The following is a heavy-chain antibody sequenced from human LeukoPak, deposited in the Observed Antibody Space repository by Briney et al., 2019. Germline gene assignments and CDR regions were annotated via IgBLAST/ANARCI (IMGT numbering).Heavy chain of an antibody. J-gene: IGHJ5*02. D-gene: IGHD5-12*01. Sequence: GESLKISCKGSGYSFTNYWIGWVRQMPGKGLEWMGIIYPGDSHTRYSPSFQGQVTISADKYISTANLQWSSLKASDTAMYYCVRQSAYDWGNWFDPWGQGTLVTVSS. CDR2: IYPGDSHT. V-gene: IGHV5-51*01. CDR3: VRQSAYDWGNWFDP. CDR1: GYSFTNYW.